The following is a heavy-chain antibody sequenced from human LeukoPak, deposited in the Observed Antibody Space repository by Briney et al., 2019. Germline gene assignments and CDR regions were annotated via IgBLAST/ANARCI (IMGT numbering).Heavy chain of an antibody. CDR2: IYTSGST. Sequence: SETLSLTCTVSGGSISSYYWSWIRQPAGKGLEWIGRIYTSGSTYYNPSLKSRVTISVDTSKNQFSLKLSSVTAADTAVYYCARHGARGLSQYYFDYWGQRTLVTVSS. V-gene: IGHV4-4*07. D-gene: IGHD3-16*02. CDR3: ARHGARGLSQYYFDY. J-gene: IGHJ4*02. CDR1: GGSISSYY.